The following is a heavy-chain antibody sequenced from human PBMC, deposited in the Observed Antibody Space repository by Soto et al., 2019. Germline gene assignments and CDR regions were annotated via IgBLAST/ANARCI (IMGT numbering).Heavy chain of an antibody. Sequence: QVQLVESGGGVVQPGRSLRLSCAVSGFTLSSHAMHWVRQAPGKGLEWVALILSDGSNKYYADSVKGRFTTSRDNSKNTMYLQKNSLSVEDTAVYYGARDDEGGSDCDLGYWGQGALVTVSS. J-gene: IGHJ4*02. CDR2: ILSDGSNK. D-gene: IGHD1-26*01. CDR3: ARDDEGGSDCDLGY. CDR1: GFTLSSHA. V-gene: IGHV3-30-3*01.